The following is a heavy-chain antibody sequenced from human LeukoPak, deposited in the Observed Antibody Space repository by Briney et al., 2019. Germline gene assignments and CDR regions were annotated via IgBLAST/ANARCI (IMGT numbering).Heavy chain of an antibody. CDR3: ARGVRGVPNYYFDY. V-gene: IGHV3-9*01. CDR1: GFTFDDYA. CDR2: ISWNSGSI. J-gene: IGHJ4*02. D-gene: IGHD3-10*01. Sequence: GGSLRLSCAASGFTFDDYAMHWVRQAPGKGLEWVSGISWNSGSIGYADSVKGRFTISRDNAKNSLYLQMNSLRAEDTAVYYCARGVRGVPNYYFDYWGQGTLVTVSS.